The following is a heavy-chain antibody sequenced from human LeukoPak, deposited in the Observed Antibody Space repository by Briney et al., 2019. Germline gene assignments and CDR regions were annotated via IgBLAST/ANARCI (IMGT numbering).Heavy chain of an antibody. CDR3: ARTLDCSRSSCSYGMDV. V-gene: IGHV4-59*08. J-gene: IGHJ6*02. CDR2: IFYSGSS. D-gene: IGHD2-2*01. Sequence: SETLSLTCAVSGGSMSRYYWSWIRQPPGKGLEWIGYIFYSGSSNYNPSLKSRVTISVDTSKNQFSLNLSSVTAADTAVYYCARTLDCSRSSCSYGMDVWGQGTTVTVPS. CDR1: GGSMSRYY.